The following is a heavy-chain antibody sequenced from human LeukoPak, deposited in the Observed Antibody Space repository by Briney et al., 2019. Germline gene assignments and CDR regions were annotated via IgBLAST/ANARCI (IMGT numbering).Heavy chain of an antibody. CDR1: GFTFSSYG. V-gene: IGHV3-33*01. CDR3: ARDGYDILTGYPRDNWFDP. CDR2: IWYDGSNK. Sequence: PGRSLRLSCAASGFTFSSYGMHWVRQAPGKGLEWVAVIWYDGSNKYYADSVKGRFTISRDNSKNTLYLQMNSLTAEDTAVYYCARDGYDILTGYPRDNWFDPWGQGTLVTVSS. J-gene: IGHJ5*02. D-gene: IGHD3-9*01.